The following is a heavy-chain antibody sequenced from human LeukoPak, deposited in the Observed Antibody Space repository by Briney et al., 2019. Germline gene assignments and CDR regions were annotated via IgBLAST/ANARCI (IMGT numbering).Heavy chain of an antibody. D-gene: IGHD2-15*01. J-gene: IGHJ5*02. CDR2: MNPNSGNT. Sequence: ASVKVSCKASGYTFTSYDINWVRQATGQVLGWMGWMNPNSGNTGYAQKFQGRVTMTRNTSISTAYMELSSLRSEDTAVYYCAREGGYCSGDSCPIRQYDWFDPWGQGTLVTVSS. CDR3: AREGGYCSGDSCPIRQYDWFDP. V-gene: IGHV1-8*01. CDR1: GYTFTSYD.